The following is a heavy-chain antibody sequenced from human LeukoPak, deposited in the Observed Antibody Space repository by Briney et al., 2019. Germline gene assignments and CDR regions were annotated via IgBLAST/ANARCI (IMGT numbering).Heavy chain of an antibody. CDR2: ISSSSSTI. D-gene: IGHD5-18*01. CDR3: ARGGSSYGYSEEPFDY. J-gene: IGHJ4*02. Sequence: PGGSLRLSCAASGFTFSSYSMNWVRQAPGKGLEWVSYISSSSSTIYYADSVKGRFTISRDNAKSSLYLQMNSLRAEDTAVYYCARGGSSYGYSEEPFDYWGQGTLVTVSS. V-gene: IGHV3-48*01. CDR1: GFTFSSYS.